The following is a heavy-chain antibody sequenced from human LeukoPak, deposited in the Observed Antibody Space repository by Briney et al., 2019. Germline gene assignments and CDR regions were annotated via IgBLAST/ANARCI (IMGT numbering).Heavy chain of an antibody. V-gene: IGHV4-59*08. CDR3: ARRRGNGFFDP. CDR2: IYYSGST. J-gene: IGHJ5*02. Sequence: SETLSLTCTVSGGSISSYYWSWIRQPPGKGLEWIGYIYYSGSTNYNPSLKSRVTISVDTSKNQFSLKLSSVTAADTAVYYCARRRGNGFFDPWGQGTLVTVSS. D-gene: IGHD2-8*01. CDR1: GGSISSYY.